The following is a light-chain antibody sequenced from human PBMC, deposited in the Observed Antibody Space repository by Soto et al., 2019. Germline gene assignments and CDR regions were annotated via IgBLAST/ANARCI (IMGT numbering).Light chain of an antibody. CDR2: AAS. J-gene: IGKJ1*01. CDR3: QKYDHVPCT. CDR1: QGISHY. V-gene: IGKV1-27*01. Sequence: DIQMTQSPSSLSASVGDRVTITCRASQGISHYLAWYQQKPGKVPKVLIYAASTLQSGVPSRFSGGGSGTDFTLTISILQPEDFATYYCQKYDHVPCTFGQGTRVEIK.